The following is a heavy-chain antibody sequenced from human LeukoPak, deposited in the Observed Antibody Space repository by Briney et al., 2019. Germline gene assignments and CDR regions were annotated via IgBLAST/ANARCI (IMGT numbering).Heavy chain of an antibody. J-gene: IGHJ4*02. CDR1: GGSINSFY. CDR2: IYSSGST. CDR3: AKQGSGWTPWLD. D-gene: IGHD6-19*01. Sequence: SETLSLTCTVSGGSINSFYWTWIRQPAGKGLEWIGRIYSSGSTNFNPSLKSRVTMSVDTSKNQFSLKLSSVTAADTAVYYCAKQGSGWTPWLDWGQGTLVTVSS. V-gene: IGHV4-4*07.